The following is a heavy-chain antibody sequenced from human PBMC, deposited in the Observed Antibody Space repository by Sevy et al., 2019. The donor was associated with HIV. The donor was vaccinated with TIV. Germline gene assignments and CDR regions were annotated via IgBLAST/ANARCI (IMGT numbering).Heavy chain of an antibody. CDR3: ARDRRFCGNECYLYYYYGMDV. CDR1: GFNVNDNY. Sequence: GGSQRLSCAASGFNVNDNYMTWVRQAPGKGLEWVSIIHADGSSYYADSVKGRFTMSRDDSKNIVNLQMNSLRADDTAVYYCARDRRFCGNECYLYYYYGMDVWGQGTAVTVSS. V-gene: IGHV3-53*01. CDR2: IHADGSS. J-gene: IGHJ6*02. D-gene: IGHD3-16*02.